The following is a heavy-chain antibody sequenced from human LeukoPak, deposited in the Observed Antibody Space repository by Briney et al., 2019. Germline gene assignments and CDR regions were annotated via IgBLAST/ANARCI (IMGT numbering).Heavy chain of an antibody. CDR3: ARELAGWSDY. J-gene: IGHJ4*02. V-gene: IGHV3-30-3*01. CDR2: ISYDGSNK. CDR1: GFTFSSYA. D-gene: IGHD6-19*01. Sequence: GGSLRLSCAASGFTFSSYAIHWVRQAPGKGLEWVAVISYDGSNKYYADSVKGRFTISRDNSKNTLYLQMNSLRAEDTAVYYCARELAGWSDYWGQGTLVTVSS.